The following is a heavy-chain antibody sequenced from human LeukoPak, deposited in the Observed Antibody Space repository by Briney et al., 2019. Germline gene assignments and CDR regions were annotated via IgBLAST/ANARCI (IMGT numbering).Heavy chain of an antibody. D-gene: IGHD4-17*01. J-gene: IGHJ4*02. CDR1: GYTLSNFG. V-gene: IGHV1-18*01. Sequence: ASVKVSCKASGYTLSNFGLNWVRQAPGQGLEWMGWISVFKGDTHYAQKFQGRVTMTTDTATNTAYMELRSLTSDDTAVCYCARDLGRTDNGDYPSYWGQGTLVIVSS. CDR2: ISVFKGDT. CDR3: ARDLGRTDNGDYPSY.